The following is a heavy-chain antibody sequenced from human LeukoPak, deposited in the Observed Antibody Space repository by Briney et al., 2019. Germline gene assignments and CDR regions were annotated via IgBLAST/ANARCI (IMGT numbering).Heavy chain of an antibody. CDR2: FSGSGGST. J-gene: IGHJ4*02. V-gene: IGHV3-23*01. CDR1: GFTFSSFA. CDR3: SKHQESMACTSLDY. D-gene: IGHD2-8*01. Sequence: PGGSLRLSCAASGFTFSSFAMSWVRQVPGKGLEWVSAFSGSGGSTYYADSVKGRFTISRDNSKNTLYLQMNSLRAEDTAVYYCSKHQESMACTSLDYWGQGTLVTVSS.